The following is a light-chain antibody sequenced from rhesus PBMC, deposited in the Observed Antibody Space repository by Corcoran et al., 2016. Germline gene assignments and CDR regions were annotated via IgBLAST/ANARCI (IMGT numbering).Light chain of an antibody. J-gene: IGKJ4*01. CDR3: QQYSHWPLT. CDR1: QSVSSS. V-gene: IGKV3-42*03. CDR2: GAS. Sequence: EIVLTQSPATLSLSPGERAALSCRSSQSVSSSLAWYQQKPEQAPRLLIHGASSRATGIPDRFSGSGSGTDFTFTISSLEPEDFAVYYCQQYSHWPLTFGGGAKVEIK.